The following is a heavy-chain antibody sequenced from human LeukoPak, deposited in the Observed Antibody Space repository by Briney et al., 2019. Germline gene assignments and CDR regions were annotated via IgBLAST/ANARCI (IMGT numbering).Heavy chain of an antibody. CDR3: ARDAWRYSGYGMRLDP. CDR2: IYYSGST. Sequence: SETLSLTCTVSGGSISSYYWSWIRQPPGKGLEWIGYIYYSGSTNYNPSLKSRVTISVDTSKNQFSLKLSSVTAADTAVYYCARDAWRYSGYGMRLDPWGQGTLVTVSS. CDR1: GGSISSYY. V-gene: IGHV4-59*01. J-gene: IGHJ5*02. D-gene: IGHD5-12*01.